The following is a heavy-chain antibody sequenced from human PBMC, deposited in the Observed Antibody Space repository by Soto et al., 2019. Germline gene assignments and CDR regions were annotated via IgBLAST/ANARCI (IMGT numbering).Heavy chain of an antibody. D-gene: IGHD3-10*01. CDR3: ARDQSSYYGSGSSLAY. J-gene: IGHJ4*02. Sequence: PGGSLRLSCAASGFTFSSYGMHWVRQAPGKGLEWVAVIWYDGSNKYYADSVKGRFTISRDNSKNTLYLQMNSLRAEDTAVYYCARDQSSYYGSGSSLAYWGQGTLVTVSS. CDR2: IWYDGSNK. V-gene: IGHV3-33*01. CDR1: GFTFSSYG.